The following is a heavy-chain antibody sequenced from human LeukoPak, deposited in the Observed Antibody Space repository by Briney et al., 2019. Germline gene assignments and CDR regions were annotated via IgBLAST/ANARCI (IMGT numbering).Heavy chain of an antibody. CDR2: INHSGST. Sequence: PSQTLSLTCTVSGGSISSGDYYWSWIRQPPGKGLEWIGEINHSGSTNYNPSLKSRVTISVDTSKNQFSLKLSSVTAADTAVYYCARGVQLERRTRFDYWGQGTLVTVSS. CDR1: GGSISSGDYY. V-gene: IGHV4-30-4*08. CDR3: ARGVQLERRTRFDY. J-gene: IGHJ4*02. D-gene: IGHD1-1*01.